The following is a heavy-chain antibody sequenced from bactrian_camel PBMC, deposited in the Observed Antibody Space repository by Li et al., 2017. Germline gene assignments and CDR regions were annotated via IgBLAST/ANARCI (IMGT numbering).Heavy chain of an antibody. D-gene: IGHD2*01. J-gene: IGHJ7*01. Sequence: QLVESGGGSVQAGGSLRLSCAASGVAGSTYCMGWFRQAPGKQREEVAVAYINTRSAKYGDSVKGRFTITQDNGKNTVYLQMNNLKPEDAGTYYCAVAVRGMYSGSWFCHSRDGIDYWGEGTQVTVS. V-gene: IGHV3S53*01. CDR1: GVAGSTYC. CDR2: YINTRSA.